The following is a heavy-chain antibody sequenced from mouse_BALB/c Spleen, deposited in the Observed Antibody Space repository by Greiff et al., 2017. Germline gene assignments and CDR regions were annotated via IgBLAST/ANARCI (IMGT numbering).Heavy chain of an antibody. CDR3: ARGGGLRPFAY. J-gene: IGHJ3*01. V-gene: IGHV7-3*02. CDR1: GFTFTDYY. D-gene: IGHD2-4*01. CDR2: IRNKANGCTT. Sequence: EVKVVESGGGLVQPGGSLRLSCATSGFTFTDYYMSWVRQPPGKALEWLGFIRNKANGCTTEYSASVKGRFTISRDNSQSILYLQMNTLRAEDSATYYCARGGGLRPFAYWGQGTLVTVSA.